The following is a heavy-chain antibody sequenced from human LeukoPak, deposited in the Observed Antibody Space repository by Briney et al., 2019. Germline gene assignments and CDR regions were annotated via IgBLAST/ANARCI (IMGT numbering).Heavy chain of an antibody. CDR1: GFTFSSYS. V-gene: IGHV3-21*04. CDR3: ARGVPVYTHGSRFDD. D-gene: IGHD2-15*01. Sequence: AGGSLRLSCAASGFTFSSYSMNWVRQAPGKGLEWVSSISSSSSYIYYADSVKGRFTISRDNAKNSLYLQMNSLRVEDTAVYYCARGVPVYTHGSRFDDWGQGTLVTVSS. CDR2: ISSSSSYI. J-gene: IGHJ4*02.